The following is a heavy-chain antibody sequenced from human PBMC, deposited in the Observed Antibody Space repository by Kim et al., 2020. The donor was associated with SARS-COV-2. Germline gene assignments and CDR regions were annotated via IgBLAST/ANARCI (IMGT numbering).Heavy chain of an antibody. J-gene: IGHJ3*02. V-gene: IGHV4-31*02. CDR3: ARGDTIFGVVINAFDI. D-gene: IGHD3-3*01. Sequence: LKSRVTISVETSKNQFSRKLSSVTAADTAVYYCARGDTIFGVVINAFDIWGQGTMVTVSS.